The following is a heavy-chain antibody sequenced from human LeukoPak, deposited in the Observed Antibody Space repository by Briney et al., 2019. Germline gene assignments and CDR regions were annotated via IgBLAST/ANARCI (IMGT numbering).Heavy chain of an antibody. D-gene: IGHD3-3*01. CDR2: IYHSGSGST. Sequence: SETLSLTCTVSGGSISSGDYYWSWIRQPPGKGLEWIGYIYHSGSGSTYYNPSLKSRVTISIDKSKNQFSLKLNSVTAADTAVYYCARINDFWSCPTLDVWGQGTTVTVSS. CDR1: GGSISSGDYY. V-gene: IGHV4-30-4*01. J-gene: IGHJ6*02. CDR3: ARINDFWSCPTLDV.